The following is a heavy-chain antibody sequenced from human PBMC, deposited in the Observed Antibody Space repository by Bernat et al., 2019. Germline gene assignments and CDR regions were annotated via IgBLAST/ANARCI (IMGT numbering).Heavy chain of an antibody. CDR3: AKDGYSSSWYSDY. V-gene: IGHV5-10-1*03. J-gene: IGHJ4*02. CDR1: GYSFTSYW. CDR2: IDPSDSYT. Sequence: EVQLVQSGAEVKKPGESLRISCKGSGYSFTSYWISWVRQMPEKGLEWMGRIDPSDSYTNYSPSFQGHVTISADKSISTAYLQWSSLKASDTAMYYCAKDGYSSSWYSDYWGQGTLVTVSS. D-gene: IGHD6-13*01.